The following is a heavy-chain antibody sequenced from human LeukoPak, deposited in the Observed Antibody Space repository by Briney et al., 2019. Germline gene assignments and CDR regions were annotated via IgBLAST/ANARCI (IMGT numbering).Heavy chain of an antibody. J-gene: IGHJ4*02. D-gene: IGHD2-15*01. V-gene: IGHV3-43*02. CDR3: AKDLRGIVVGVQYYFDY. Sequence: PGGSLRLSCAASGFTFDDYAMHWVRQAPGKGLEWVSLISGDGGSTYYADSVKGRFTISRDNSKNSLYLQMNSLRTEDTALYYCAKDLRGIVVGVQYYFDYWGQGTLVTVSS. CDR1: GFTFDDYA. CDR2: ISGDGGST.